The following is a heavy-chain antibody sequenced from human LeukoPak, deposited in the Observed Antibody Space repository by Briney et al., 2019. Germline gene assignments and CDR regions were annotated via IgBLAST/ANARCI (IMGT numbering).Heavy chain of an antibody. CDR3: AKASGGAYSPPDS. CDR1: GFTFSPYG. CDR2: IWYDGSDK. V-gene: IGHV3-33*06. D-gene: IGHD2-15*01. Sequence: PGRSLRLSCAASGFTFSPYGMHWVRQTPGKGLEWVAVIWYDGSDKYYADSVKGRFTISRDNSKDTLYLQMNSLRVAGTAVYYCAKASGGAYSPPDSWGQGTLVTVSS. J-gene: IGHJ4*02.